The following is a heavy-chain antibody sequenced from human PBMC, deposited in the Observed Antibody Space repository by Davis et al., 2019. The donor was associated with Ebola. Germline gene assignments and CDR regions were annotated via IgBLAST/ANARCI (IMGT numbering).Heavy chain of an antibody. Sequence: SVKVSCKASGGTFSSYAINWVRQAPGQGLEWMGAIIPLVGTTNYAQNFQGRVRITADESTSTAYMELSSLRSEDTAVYYCAREASLNWGSFEYWGQGTLVTVSS. CDR2: IIPLVGTT. CDR3: AREASLNWGSFEY. D-gene: IGHD7-27*01. V-gene: IGHV1-69*13. J-gene: IGHJ4*02. CDR1: GGTFSSYA.